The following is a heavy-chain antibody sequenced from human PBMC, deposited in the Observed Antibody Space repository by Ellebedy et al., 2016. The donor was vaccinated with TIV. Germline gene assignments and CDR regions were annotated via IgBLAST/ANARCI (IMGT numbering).Heavy chain of an antibody. CDR3: AREGDTAMVHGMDV. J-gene: IGHJ6*02. D-gene: IGHD5-18*01. Sequence: PGGSLRLSCAASGFTFSDYYMSWIRQAPGKGLEWVSYISSSGSTIYYADSVKGRLTIPSDNAKNSLYLQMNSLRAEETAVYYCAREGDTAMVHGMDVWGQGTTVTVSS. V-gene: IGHV3-11*01. CDR2: ISSSGSTI. CDR1: GFTFSDYY.